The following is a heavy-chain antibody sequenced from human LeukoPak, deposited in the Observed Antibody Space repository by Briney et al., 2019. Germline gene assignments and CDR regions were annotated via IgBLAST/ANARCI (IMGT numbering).Heavy chain of an antibody. J-gene: IGHJ6*03. CDR2: IYYSGST. D-gene: IGHD4-23*01. V-gene: IGHV4-39*01. Sequence: PSETLSLTCTVSGGSISSSTYYWGWIRQPPGKGLEWIGSIYYSGSTYYNPSLKSRVTISVDTSKNQFSLKLSSVTAADTAMYYCARPGGNSGGFYYYYYMDVWGKGTTVTVSS. CDR1: GGSISSSTYY. CDR3: ARPGGNSGGFYYYYYMDV.